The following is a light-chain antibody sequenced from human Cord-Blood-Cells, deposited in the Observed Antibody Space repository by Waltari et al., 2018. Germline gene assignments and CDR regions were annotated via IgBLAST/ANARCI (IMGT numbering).Light chain of an antibody. CDR3: QQYYSTPFT. J-gene: IGKJ3*01. CDR2: WAS. Sequence: DIVMTQSPDSLAVSLGERATTNCKSSQSVLYSSNNKNYLAWYQQKPGQPPKLLIYWASTRESGVPDRFSGSGSGTDFTLTIGSLQAEDVAVYYCQQYYSTPFTFGPGTKVDIK. V-gene: IGKV4-1*01. CDR1: QSVLYSSNNKNY.